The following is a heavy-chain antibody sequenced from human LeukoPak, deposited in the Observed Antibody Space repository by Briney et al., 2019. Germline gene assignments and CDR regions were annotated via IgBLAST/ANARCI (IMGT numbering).Heavy chain of an antibody. V-gene: IGHV3-48*03. J-gene: IGHJ4*02. D-gene: IGHD6-13*01. Sequence: GGSLRLSCAASGFNFSSYEMNWVRQAPGKGLEWVSYISSSGSTIYYADSVKGRFTISRDNAKSSVYLEMNSLRAEDTAVYYCASIPSRKQLVDYWGQGTLVTVSS. CDR1: GFNFSSYE. CDR3: ASIPSRKQLVDY. CDR2: ISSSGSTI.